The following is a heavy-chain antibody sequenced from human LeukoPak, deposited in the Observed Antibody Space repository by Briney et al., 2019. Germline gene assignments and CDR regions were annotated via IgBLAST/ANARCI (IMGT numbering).Heavy chain of an antibody. CDR3: AKGRDGYNYWFDP. V-gene: IGHV3-33*06. CDR1: GFTFSSYG. CDR2: IWYDGSNK. J-gene: IGHJ5*02. Sequence: GGSLRLSCAASGFTFSSYGIHWVRQAPGKGLEWVAVIWYDGSNKYYADSVKGRFTISRDNSKNTLCLQMNSLRAEDTAVYYCAKGRDGYNYWFDPWGQGTLVTAAS. D-gene: IGHD5-24*01.